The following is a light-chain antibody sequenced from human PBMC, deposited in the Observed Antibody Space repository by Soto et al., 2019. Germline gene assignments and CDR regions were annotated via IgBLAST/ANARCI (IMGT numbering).Light chain of an antibody. CDR1: GGDIGAYNY. V-gene: IGLV2-14*01. CDR2: GVT. J-gene: IGLJ1*01. CDR3: SSFTTTYFYV. Sequence: QSVLTQPASVSGSLGQSITLSCTGSGGDIGAYNYVSWYQQHPGKAPKLIVYGVTHRPSGVSSRFSASKSAYTASLTISALQAEDEADYYFSSFTTTYFYVFGPGTKLTVL.